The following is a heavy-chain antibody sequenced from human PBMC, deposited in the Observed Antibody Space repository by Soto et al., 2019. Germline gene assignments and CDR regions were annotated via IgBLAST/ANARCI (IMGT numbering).Heavy chain of an antibody. V-gene: IGHV3-23*01. Sequence: GGSLRLSCAASGFTFSSYAMSWVRQAPGKGLEWVSAISGSGGSTYYADSVKGRFTISRDNSKNTLYLQMNSLRAEDTAVYYCAKQYSYDSSGYYNYGMDVWGQGTTVTVSS. D-gene: IGHD3-22*01. CDR2: ISGSGGST. CDR3: AKQYSYDSSGYYNYGMDV. J-gene: IGHJ6*02. CDR1: GFTFSSYA.